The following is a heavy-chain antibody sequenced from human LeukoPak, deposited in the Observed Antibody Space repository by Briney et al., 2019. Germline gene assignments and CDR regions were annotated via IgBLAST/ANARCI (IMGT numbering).Heavy chain of an antibody. CDR1: GFTFSSYE. CDR3: ARGAWSGSYLGAFDI. J-gene: IGHJ3*02. Sequence: PGGSLRLSCAASGFTFSSYEMNWVRQAPGRGLEWVSYIRSSGNTIYYADSVKGRFTISRDNAKNSLYLQMNSLRAEDTAVYYCARGAWSGSYLGAFDIWGQGTVVTVSS. D-gene: IGHD3-3*01. V-gene: IGHV3-48*03. CDR2: IRSSGNTI.